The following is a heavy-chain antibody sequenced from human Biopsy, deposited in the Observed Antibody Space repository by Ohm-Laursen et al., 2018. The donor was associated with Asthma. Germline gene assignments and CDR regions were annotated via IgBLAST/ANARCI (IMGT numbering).Heavy chain of an antibody. CDR1: GGTFSRYA. D-gene: IGHD5-12*01. CDR3: ARGYSGTDRIVYYYSGMEV. Sequence: APVKVSCKASGGTFSRYAISWVRQAPGQGLEWMGGIIPIFGTSNYAQKLQGRVTFTADESTSTAYLELTSLRFEDTAVYYCARGYSGTDRIVYYYSGMEVWGQGTTVTVSS. CDR2: IIPIFGTS. J-gene: IGHJ6*02. V-gene: IGHV1-69*13.